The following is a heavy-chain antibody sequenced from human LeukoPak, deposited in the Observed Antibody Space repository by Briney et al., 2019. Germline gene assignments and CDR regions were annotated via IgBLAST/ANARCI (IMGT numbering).Heavy chain of an antibody. CDR2: IYPGDSDT. J-gene: IGHJ4*02. D-gene: IGHD3-22*01. CDR3: ASQTYYYDSSGYWGAPFDY. Sequence: GESLKISCRGSGYRFTSYWIGWVRQMPGKGLEWMGIIYPGDSDTRYSPSFQGQVTISADKSISTAYLQWSSLKASDTAMYYCASQTYYYDSSGYWGAPFDYWGQGTLVTVSS. CDR1: GYRFTSYW. V-gene: IGHV5-51*01.